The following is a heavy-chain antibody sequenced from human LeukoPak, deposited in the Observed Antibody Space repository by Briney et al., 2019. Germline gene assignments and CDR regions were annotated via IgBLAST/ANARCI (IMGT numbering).Heavy chain of an antibody. D-gene: IGHD3-9*01. CDR3: ASGLRYFDWLYYDY. Sequence: SETLSPTCTVSGGSISSYYWSWIRQPPGKGLEWIGYIYYSGSTNYSPSLKSRVTISVDTSKNQFSLKLSSVTAADTAVYYCASGLRYFDWLYYDYWGQGTLVTVSS. V-gene: IGHV4-59*01. CDR1: GGSISSYY. J-gene: IGHJ4*02. CDR2: IYYSGST.